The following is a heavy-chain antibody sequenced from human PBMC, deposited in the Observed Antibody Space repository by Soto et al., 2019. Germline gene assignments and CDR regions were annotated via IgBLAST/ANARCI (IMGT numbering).Heavy chain of an antibody. CDR3: ASSYYYDSSGYSSLYYYYGMDV. J-gene: IGHJ6*02. Sequence: QVQLVQSGAEVKKPGASVKVSCKASGYTFTSYAMHWVRQAPGQRLEWMGWINAGNGNTKYSQMFQVRVTITRDTSASTAYMELSSLRSEDTAVYYCASSYYYDSSGYSSLYYYYGMDVWGQGTTVTVSS. CDR2: INAGNGNT. CDR1: GYTFTSYA. V-gene: IGHV1-3*01. D-gene: IGHD3-22*01.